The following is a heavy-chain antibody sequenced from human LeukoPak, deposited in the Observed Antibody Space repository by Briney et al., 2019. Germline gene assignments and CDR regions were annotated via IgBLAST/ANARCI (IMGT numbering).Heavy chain of an antibody. CDR1: GFTFGDYW. J-gene: IGHJ5*02. CDR3: ARDGSGSYYNAPNWFDP. D-gene: IGHD3-10*01. V-gene: IGHV3-74*01. Sequence: GGSLRLSCEVSGFTFGDYWMHWVRQPPGKGLVWVSRINGDERSRAYADSVKGRFTISRDNSKNTLYLQMNSLRAEDTAVYYCARDGSGSYYNAPNWFDPWGQGTLVTVSS. CDR2: INGDERSR.